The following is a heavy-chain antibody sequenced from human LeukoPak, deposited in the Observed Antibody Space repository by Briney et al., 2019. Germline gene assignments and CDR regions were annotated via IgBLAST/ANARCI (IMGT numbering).Heavy chain of an antibody. CDR3: ARDLYSGSYRSAFDI. CDR1: GYTFTSYY. V-gene: IGHV1-46*01. Sequence: ASVEVSCKASGYTFTSYYMHWVRQASGQGLEWMGIINPSGGSTSYAQKFQGRVTMTRDTSTSTVYMELSSLRSEDTAVYYCARDLYSGSYRSAFDIWGQGTMVTVSS. CDR2: INPSGGST. J-gene: IGHJ3*02. D-gene: IGHD1-26*01.